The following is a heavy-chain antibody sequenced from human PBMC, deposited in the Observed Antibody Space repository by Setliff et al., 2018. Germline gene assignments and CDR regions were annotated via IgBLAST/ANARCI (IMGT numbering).Heavy chain of an antibody. CDR2: ISAHSGNA. Sequence: RASVKVSCKTSGYTFNDYGIAWVRQAPGQGLECMGWISAHSGNAYYSPKLHGRVTLTTDTSTSTAYMELRSLESDDTAVYYCSRLVRFCIRTSCQRLSGGEFWGQGTLVTVSS. CDR3: SRLVRFCIRTSCQRLSGGEF. V-gene: IGHV1-18*01. CDR1: GYTFNDYG. J-gene: IGHJ4*02. D-gene: IGHD3-3*01.